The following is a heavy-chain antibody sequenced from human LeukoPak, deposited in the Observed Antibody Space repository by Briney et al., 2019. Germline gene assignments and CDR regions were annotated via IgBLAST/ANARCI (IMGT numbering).Heavy chain of an antibody. CDR3: ARDLSSSSLGANF. CDR2: IKQDGSEI. J-gene: IGHJ4*02. Sequence: PGGSLRLSCAASGFTFSSYWMSWVRQAPGRGLQWVASIKQDGSEIYYVDSVKGRFTISRDNPKNTLYLQMNSLRAEDTALYYCARDLSSSSLGANFWGQGTLVIVSS. D-gene: IGHD6-6*01. V-gene: IGHV3-7*01. CDR1: GFTFSSYW.